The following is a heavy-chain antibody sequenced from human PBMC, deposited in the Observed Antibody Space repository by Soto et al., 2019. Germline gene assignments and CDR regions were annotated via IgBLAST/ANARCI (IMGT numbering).Heavy chain of an antibody. V-gene: IGHV3-23*01. J-gene: IGHJ4*02. CDR3: AKDKPAAGSQWLVPI. Sequence: PGGSLRLSCAASGFTFSSCAMTWVRQAPGMGLQWVSAISDSGGSTYYADSARGRFTISRDNSKNTLYLQLNSLGAEDTAVYYCAKDKPAAGSQWLVPIWGRGTLVTVSS. D-gene: IGHD6-19*01. CDR1: GFTFSSCA. CDR2: ISDSGGST.